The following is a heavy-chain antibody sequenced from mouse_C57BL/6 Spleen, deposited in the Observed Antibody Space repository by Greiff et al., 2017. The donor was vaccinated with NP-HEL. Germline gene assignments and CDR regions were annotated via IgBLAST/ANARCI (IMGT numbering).Heavy chain of an antibody. CDR1: GYAFSSYW. Sequence: QVQLKESGAELVKPGASVKISCKASGYAFSSYWMNWVKQRPGKGLEWIGQIYPGDGDTNYNGKFKGKATLTADKSSSTAYMQLSSLTSEDSAVYFCARASSTGFDYWGQGTTLTVSS. J-gene: IGHJ2*01. CDR3: ARASSTGFDY. CDR2: IYPGDGDT. V-gene: IGHV1-80*01.